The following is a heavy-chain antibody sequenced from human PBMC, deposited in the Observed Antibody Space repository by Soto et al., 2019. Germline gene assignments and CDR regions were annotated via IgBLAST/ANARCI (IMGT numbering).Heavy chain of an antibody. CDR3: TRQMPHSRGFDF. D-gene: IGHD2-2*01. CDR2: IYSAGAT. CDR1: GVSMHDNW. V-gene: IGHV4-4*02. J-gene: IGHJ4*02. Sequence: QVQLQMSGPGLVKPSGTLSLTCTVSGVSMHDNWWSWVRQSPDKALDWIGEIYSAGATNYNPPFKSRAAISIDTSKNEFSLKLFYVTAADRALYYCTRQMPHSRGFDFWDQGTLVTVSS.